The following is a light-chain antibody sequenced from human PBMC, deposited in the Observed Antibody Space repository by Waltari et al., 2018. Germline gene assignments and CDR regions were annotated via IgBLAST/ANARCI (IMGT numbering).Light chain of an antibody. J-gene: IGLJ3*02. CDR3: ATWDDSLNGWV. CDR1: NSKIGKNT. V-gene: IGLV1-44*01. Sequence: QSLLTQAPSASAPPGQRITMTCSGSNSKIGKNTVNWYQQLPGTAPKLLVYRNDQRPSEVPDRFSGSRSGTSASLAISGLQFDDEADYHCATWDDSLNGWVFGGGTRLTVL. CDR2: RND.